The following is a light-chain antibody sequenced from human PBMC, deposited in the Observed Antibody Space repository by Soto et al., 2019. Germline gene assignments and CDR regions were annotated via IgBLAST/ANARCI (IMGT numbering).Light chain of an antibody. Sequence: QSALTQPASVSGSPGQSITISCTGTSSDIGAYNSVSWFQQHPGKAPKLMIYEVSNRPSGVSNRFSGSKSGNTASLTISGLQAEDEADYYCSSYTRTATWVFGGGTKLTVL. CDR1: SSDIGAYNS. J-gene: IGLJ2*01. V-gene: IGLV2-14*01. CDR2: EVS. CDR3: SSYTRTATWV.